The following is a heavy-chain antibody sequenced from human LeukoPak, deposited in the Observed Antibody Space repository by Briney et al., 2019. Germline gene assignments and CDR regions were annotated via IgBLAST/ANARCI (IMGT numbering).Heavy chain of an antibody. CDR3: AREVRLYYYYMDV. Sequence: GSLRLSCAASGFTFSSYSMNWVRQAPGKGLEWVSYISSSSSTIYYADSVKGRLTISRDNAKNSLYLQMNSLRAEDTAVYYCAREVRLYYYYMDVWGKGTTVTVSS. CDR1: GFTFSSYS. V-gene: IGHV3-48*01. D-gene: IGHD2-2*01. CDR2: ISSSSSTI. J-gene: IGHJ6*03.